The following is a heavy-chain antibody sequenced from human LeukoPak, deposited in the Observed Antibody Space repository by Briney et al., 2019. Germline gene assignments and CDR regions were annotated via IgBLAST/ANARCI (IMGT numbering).Heavy chain of an antibody. J-gene: IGHJ4*02. D-gene: IGHD3-3*01. CDR1: RFTLSNYW. CDR3: AKAFWSGYVVSSFFDY. CDR2: IKQDGSEK. V-gene: IGHV3-7*03. Sequence: GGSLRLSCAASRFTLSNYWMSWVRQAPGKGLEWVANIKQDGSEKYYVDSVKGRFTISRDNAENSLYLQMNSLRAEDTAVYYCAKAFWSGYVVSSFFDYWGQGTLVTVSS.